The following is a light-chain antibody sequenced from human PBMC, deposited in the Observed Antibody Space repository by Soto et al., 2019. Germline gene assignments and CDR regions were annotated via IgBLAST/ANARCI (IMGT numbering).Light chain of an antibody. J-gene: IGKJ2*01. V-gene: IGKV1-5*03. CDR2: LAS. CDR1: QSIQSF. Sequence: DIQMTQFPSTLSASMGDAVTITCRASQSIQSFLAWYQQKPGKAPKLLIYLASRLESGVPSRFSGSGSGTEFTLTISSLQPDDFAIYFCQQYNSHSFYTFGQGTKLEVK. CDR3: QQYNSHSFYT.